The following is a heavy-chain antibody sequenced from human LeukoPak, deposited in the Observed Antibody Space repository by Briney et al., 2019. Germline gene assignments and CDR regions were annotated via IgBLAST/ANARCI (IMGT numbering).Heavy chain of an antibody. CDR2: INHSGST. CDR1: GGSFSGYY. V-gene: IGHV4-34*01. Sequence: SETLSLTCAVYGGSFSGYYWSWIRQPPGKGLEWIGEINHSGSTNYNPSLKSRVTISVDTSKNQFSLKLSSVTAADTAVYYCARRPYYYYYMDVWSKGTTVTISS. CDR3: ARRPYYYYYMDV. J-gene: IGHJ6*03.